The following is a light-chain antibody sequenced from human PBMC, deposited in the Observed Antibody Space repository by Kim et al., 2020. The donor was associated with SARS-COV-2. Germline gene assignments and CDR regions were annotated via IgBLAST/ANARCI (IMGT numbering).Light chain of an antibody. CDR1: QSVSRN. CDR2: GAS. Sequence: PGERTTLSCRARQSVSRNLAWYQQKPGQVPRLLIYGASTRATGIPARFSGSGSGTEFTLTISSLQSEDFAVYYCQQYNNWPPGNSFGQGTKLEI. CDR3: QQYNNWPPGNS. J-gene: IGKJ2*03. V-gene: IGKV3-15*01.